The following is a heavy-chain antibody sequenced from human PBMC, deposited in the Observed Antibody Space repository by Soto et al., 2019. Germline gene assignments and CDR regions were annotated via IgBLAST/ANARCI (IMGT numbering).Heavy chain of an antibody. D-gene: IGHD6-25*01. Sequence: QVHLVQSGAEVKKPGASVRVSCKASGYSFTANSMRWVRQAPGEGLEWMGWINPNNGGTNDARKFQDWVTMTRDTCIRTACMDLTGLKSDATAVSYCGMQRSGVVCWGQGTLVTVSS. CDR3: GMQRSGVVC. CDR2: INPNNGGT. CDR1: GYSFTANS. J-gene: IGHJ4*02. V-gene: IGHV1-2*04.